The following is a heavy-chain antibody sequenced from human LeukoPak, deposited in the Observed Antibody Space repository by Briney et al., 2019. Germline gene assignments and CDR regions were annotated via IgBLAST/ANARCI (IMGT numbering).Heavy chain of an antibody. V-gene: IGHV1-2*02. CDR2: INPKGGDT. J-gene: IGHJ6*02. CDR1: GDTFTGHY. D-gene: IGHD3-16*01. CDR3: ARTPVGFKVGGRLYYYGMDV. Sequence: GASVKVSCKASGDTFTGHYIHWVRQAPGQGLEWMGWINPKGGDTKYAQKFQGRVTMTRDTSISSAYMELSRLKSADTAVYYCARTPVGFKVGGRLYYYGMDVWGQGTTVTVSS.